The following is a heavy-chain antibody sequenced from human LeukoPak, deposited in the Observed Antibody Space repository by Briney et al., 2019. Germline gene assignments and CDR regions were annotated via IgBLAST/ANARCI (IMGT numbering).Heavy chain of an antibody. Sequence: ASVKVSCKASGGTFSSYAISWVRQAPGQGLEWMGRIIPILGIANYAQKFQGRVTMTRDTSTSTVYMELSSLRSEDTAVYYCARALTYYYGSGSYEWFDPWGQGTLVTVSS. V-gene: IGHV1-69*04. CDR2: IIPILGIA. CDR1: GGTFSSYA. J-gene: IGHJ5*02. D-gene: IGHD3-10*01. CDR3: ARALTYYYGSGSYEWFDP.